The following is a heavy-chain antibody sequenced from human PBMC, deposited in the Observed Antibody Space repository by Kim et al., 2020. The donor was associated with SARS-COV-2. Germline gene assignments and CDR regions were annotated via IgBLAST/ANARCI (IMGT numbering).Heavy chain of an antibody. CDR1: GFSLSTSGVG. CDR3: AHTQDMITFGGVIVITYAFDI. D-gene: IGHD3-16*02. J-gene: IGHJ3*02. CDR2: IYWDDDK. Sequence: SGPTLVNPTQTLTLTCTFSGFSLSTSGVGVGWIRQPPGKALEWLALIYWDDDKRYSPSLKSRLTITKDTSKNQVVLTMTNMDPVDTATYYCAHTQDMITFGGVIVITYAFDIWGQGTMVTVSS. V-gene: IGHV2-5*02.